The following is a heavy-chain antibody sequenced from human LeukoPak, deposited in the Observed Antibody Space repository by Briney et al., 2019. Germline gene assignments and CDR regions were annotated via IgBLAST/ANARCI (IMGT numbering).Heavy chain of an antibody. Sequence: SETLSLTCTVSGGSISSSTYYWGWIRQSPGKGLEWIGSIYYSGSTYYNPSLKSRVTISVDTSKNQFSLKLSSVTAADTAVFYCAANSADYNTLGSSYKVWGQGTLVTVSS. V-gene: IGHV4-39*01. D-gene: IGHD3-10*01. CDR3: AANSADYNTLGSSYKV. CDR1: GGSISSSTYY. CDR2: IYYSGST. J-gene: IGHJ4*02.